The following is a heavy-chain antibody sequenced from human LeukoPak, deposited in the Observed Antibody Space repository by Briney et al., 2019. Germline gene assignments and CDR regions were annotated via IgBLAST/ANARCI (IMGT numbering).Heavy chain of an antibody. Sequence: ASVKVSCKASGYTFTSYYMHWVRQAPGHGLEWMGIINPSGGSTSYAQKFQGRVTMTRDMSTSTVYMELSSLRSEDTAVYYCARAGGPYCSSTSCHQSEYFQHWGQGTLVTVSS. V-gene: IGHV1-46*01. J-gene: IGHJ1*01. CDR1: GYTFTSYY. CDR3: ARAGGPYCSSTSCHQSEYFQH. CDR2: INPSGGST. D-gene: IGHD2-2*01.